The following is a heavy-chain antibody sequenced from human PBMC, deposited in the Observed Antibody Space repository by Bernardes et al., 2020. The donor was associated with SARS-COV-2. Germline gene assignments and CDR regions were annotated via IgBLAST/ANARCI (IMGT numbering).Heavy chain of an antibody. CDR2: IWYDGSNK. CDR1: GFTFSSYG. CDR3: ARDPGPVVVSHFDY. D-gene: IGHD3-22*01. J-gene: IGHJ4*02. Sequence: SLRLSCAASGFTFSSYGMHWVRQAPGKGLEWVAVIWYDGSNKYYADSVKGRFTISRDNSKNTLYLQMNSLRAEDTAVYYCARDPGPVVVSHFDYWGQGTLVTVSS. V-gene: IGHV3-33*01.